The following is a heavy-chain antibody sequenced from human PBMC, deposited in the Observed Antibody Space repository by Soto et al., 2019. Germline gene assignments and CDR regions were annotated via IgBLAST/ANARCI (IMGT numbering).Heavy chain of an antibody. J-gene: IGHJ4*02. CDR1: GFLVNSAY. V-gene: IGHV3-53*01. Sequence: EVQLVESGGGLIPPGGSLRLSCAASGFLVNSAYMTWVRQAPGKGLEWLSMINSDGSTLYAESVKGRFTISRDNSKNRLVLQXNSLRAEDTAXXYCARSGYSXXWGYWGXGXXV. CDR2: INSDGST. CDR3: ARSGYSXXWGY. D-gene: IGHD5-18*01.